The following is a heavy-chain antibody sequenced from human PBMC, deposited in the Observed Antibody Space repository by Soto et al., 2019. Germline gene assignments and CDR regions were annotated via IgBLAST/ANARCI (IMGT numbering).Heavy chain of an antibody. D-gene: IGHD3-3*01. V-gene: IGHV4-30-4*01. CDR2: IYYSGST. CDR1: GGSISSGDYY. CDR3: ARDRTHYDFWSGSNWFDP. Sequence: PSETLSLTCTVSGGSISSGDYYWSWIRQPPGKGLEWIGYIYYSGSTYYNPSLKSRVTISVDTSKNQFSLKLSSVTAADTAVYYCARDRTHYDFWSGSNWFDPWGQGTLVTVSS. J-gene: IGHJ5*02.